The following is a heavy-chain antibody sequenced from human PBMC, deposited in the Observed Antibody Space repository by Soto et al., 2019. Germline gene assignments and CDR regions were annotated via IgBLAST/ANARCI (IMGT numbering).Heavy chain of an antibody. V-gene: IGHV3-30*18. CDR2: ISYDGSNK. J-gene: IGHJ4*02. CDR1: GFTFSSYG. D-gene: IGHD3-3*01. Sequence: QVQLVESGGGVVQPGRSLRLSCAASGFTFSSYGMHWVRQAPGKGLEWVAVISYDGSNKYYADSVKGRFTISRDNSKNTLYLQMNSLRAEDTAVYYCAKDNYDFWSGYYDYWGQGTLVTVSS. CDR3: AKDNYDFWSGYYDY.